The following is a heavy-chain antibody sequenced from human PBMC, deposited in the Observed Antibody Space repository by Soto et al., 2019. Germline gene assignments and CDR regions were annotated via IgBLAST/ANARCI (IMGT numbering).Heavy chain of an antibody. CDR2: IYYTGST. Sequence: SETLSLTCTVSGGSISTFYWNWSRQPPGKGLEWIGYIYYTGSTYYNPSLKSRVSISVDTSKNHFSLNLNSMTTADTALYYCARGLSNGVIDVWGQGTTVTVSS. CDR3: ARGLSNGVIDV. V-gene: IGHV4-59*01. CDR1: GGSISTFY. D-gene: IGHD2-8*01. J-gene: IGHJ6*02.